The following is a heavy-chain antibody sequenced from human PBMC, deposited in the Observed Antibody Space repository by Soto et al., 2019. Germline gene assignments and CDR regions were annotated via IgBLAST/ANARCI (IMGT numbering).Heavy chain of an antibody. CDR3: AKVDYGDY. J-gene: IGHJ4*02. CDR2: ISYDGSNK. CDR1: GFTFSSYG. D-gene: IGHD2-15*01. Sequence: QVQLVESGGGVVQPGRSLRLSCAASGFTFSSYGMHWVRQAPGKGLEWVAVISYDGSNKYYADSVKGRFTISRDNSKNTLYLQMNSLRAEDTAVYYCAKVDYGDYWGQGTLVTVSS. V-gene: IGHV3-30*18.